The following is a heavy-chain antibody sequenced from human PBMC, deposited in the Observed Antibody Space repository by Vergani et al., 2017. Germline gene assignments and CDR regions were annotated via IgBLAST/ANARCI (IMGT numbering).Heavy chain of an antibody. Sequence: EVQLVESGGGLIQPGGSLRLSCAASGFTVSSNYMSWVRQAPGKGLEWVSVIYSGGSTYYADSVKGRFTISRDNSKNTLYLQMNSLRAEDTAVYYCAREAGEDSSGWYVYWGQGTLVTVSS. CDR1: GFTVSSNY. D-gene: IGHD6-19*01. J-gene: IGHJ4*02. V-gene: IGHV3-53*01. CDR3: AREAGEDSSGWYVY. CDR2: IYSGGST.